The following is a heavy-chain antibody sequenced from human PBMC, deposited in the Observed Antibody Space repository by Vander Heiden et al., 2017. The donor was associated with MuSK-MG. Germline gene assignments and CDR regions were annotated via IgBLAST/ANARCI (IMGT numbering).Heavy chain of an antibody. CDR2: INQHESEK. J-gene: IGHJ6*02. CDR3: GRGHFDMDV. CDR1: GFTFSDWW. V-gene: IGHV3-7*03. Sequence: EVQLVESGGGLVQPGGSLRLSWAASGFTFSDWWMTWVRQGPGTGQEWVANINQHESEKYYVDSVKGRFTISRDNAKNSLYLQMNSLRADDAAVYSCGRGHFDMDVWGQGTTVTVSS.